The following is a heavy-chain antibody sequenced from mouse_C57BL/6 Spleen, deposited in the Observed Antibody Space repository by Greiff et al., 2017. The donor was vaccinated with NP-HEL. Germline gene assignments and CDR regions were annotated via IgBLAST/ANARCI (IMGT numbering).Heavy chain of an antibody. CDR2: IYPGSGNT. Sequence: VQLQQSGAELVRPGASVKLSCKASGYTFTDYYINWVKQRPGQGLEWIARIYPGSGNTYYNEKFKGKATLTAEKSSSTAYMKLSSLTSEDSAVYFCARRGTGYYFDYWGQGTTLTVSS. J-gene: IGHJ2*01. V-gene: IGHV1-76*01. D-gene: IGHD4-1*01. CDR1: GYTFTDYY. CDR3: ARRGTGYYFDY.